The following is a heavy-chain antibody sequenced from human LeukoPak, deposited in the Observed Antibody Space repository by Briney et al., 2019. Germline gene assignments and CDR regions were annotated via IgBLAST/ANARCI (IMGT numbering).Heavy chain of an antibody. V-gene: IGHV3-7*01. J-gene: IGHJ3*02. CDR2: IKQDGSEK. Sequence: GGSLRLSCAASGFTFGSYEMNWVRQAPGKGLEWVANIKQDGSEKYYVDSVKGRFTISRDNAKNSLYLQMNSLRAEDTAVYYCARWTVTTRAFDIWGQGTMVTVSS. D-gene: IGHD4-17*01. CDR3: ARWTVTTRAFDI. CDR1: GFTFGSYE.